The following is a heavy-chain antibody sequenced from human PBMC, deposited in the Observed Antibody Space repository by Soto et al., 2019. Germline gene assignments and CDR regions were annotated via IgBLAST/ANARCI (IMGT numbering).Heavy chain of an antibody. J-gene: IGHJ3*02. Sequence: GGSLRLSCAASGFTFSSYSMNWVRQAQGKGLEWVSYISSSSSTIYYADSVKGRFTISRDNTKNSLYLQMNSLRAEDTAVYSCARLTVGADAFDIWGQGTMVTVSS. CDR2: ISSSSSTI. V-gene: IGHV3-48*04. CDR1: GFTFSSYS. D-gene: IGHD1-26*01. CDR3: ARLTVGADAFDI.